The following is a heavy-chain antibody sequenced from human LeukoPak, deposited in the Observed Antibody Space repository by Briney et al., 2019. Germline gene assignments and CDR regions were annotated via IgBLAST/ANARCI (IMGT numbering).Heavy chain of an antibody. CDR3: ARGLWDGYNLYYFDY. Sequence: SVKVSCKASGYTFTSYDINWVRQAPGQGLEWMGRIIPIFGTANYAQKFQGRVTITTDESTSTAYMELSSLRSEDTAVYYCARGLWDGYNLYYFDYWGQGTLVTVSS. D-gene: IGHD5-24*01. V-gene: IGHV1-69*05. J-gene: IGHJ4*02. CDR1: GYTFTSYD. CDR2: IIPIFGTA.